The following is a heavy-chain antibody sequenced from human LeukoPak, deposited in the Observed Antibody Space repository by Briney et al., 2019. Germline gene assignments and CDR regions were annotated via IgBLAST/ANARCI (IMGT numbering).Heavy chain of an antibody. CDR2: MNPNRGNT. V-gene: IGHV1-8*01. CDR3: ARSSVLRFLEWTLPRWFDP. Sequence: ASVKVSCKASGYTFTSYDINWVRQATGQGLEWMGWMNPNRGNTGYAQKFQGRVTMTRNTSISTAYMELSSLRSEDTAVYYCARSSVLRFLEWTLPRWFDPWGQGTLVTVSS. CDR1: GYTFTSYD. D-gene: IGHD3-3*01. J-gene: IGHJ5*02.